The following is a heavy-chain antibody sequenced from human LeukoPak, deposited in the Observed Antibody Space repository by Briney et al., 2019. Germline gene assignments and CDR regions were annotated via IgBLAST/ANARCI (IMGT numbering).Heavy chain of an antibody. CDR2: IVVGSGDT. CDR1: GFTFASSI. V-gene: IGHV1-58*02. CDR3: AADDFSTTGPIDS. D-gene: IGHD3-3*01. Sequence: GTLVEVSCRASGFTFASSIIQWVRQARGQRLEWIGWIVVGSGDTIYAQRFQERVTITRDVSAGTAYMELSSLRSEDTAVYFCAADDFSTTGPIDSWGQETLVSVSS. J-gene: IGHJ4*02.